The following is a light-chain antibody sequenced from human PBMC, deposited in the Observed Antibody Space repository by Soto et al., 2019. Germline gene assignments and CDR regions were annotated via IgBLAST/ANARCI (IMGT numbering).Light chain of an antibody. CDR2: AAS. J-gene: IGKJ4*01. V-gene: IGKV1-39*01. CDR3: QQSYPTPLT. Sequence: DIQMTQSPSSLSASVGDRVTITCRANQTISSYLNWYQQRPGKATNLLIYAASSLQGGVPSRFSGSGSRTDFTLTISSLQPEDFATDYCQQSYPTPLTFGGGTEVEI. CDR1: QTISSY.